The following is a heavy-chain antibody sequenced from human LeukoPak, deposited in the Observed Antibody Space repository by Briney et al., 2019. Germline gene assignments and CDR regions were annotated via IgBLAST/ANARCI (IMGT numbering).Heavy chain of an antibody. CDR3: ASGLSQATAGH. CDR1: GYTLTKYG. Sequence: ASVKVSCKASGYTLTKYGMNWVRQAPGQGLEWMGWINTENGNPMYAQGFTGRFVFSLDTSVSTTYLQISSLKAEDTAVYYCASGLSQATAGHWGQGTLLTVSS. D-gene: IGHD6-13*01. J-gene: IGHJ4*02. CDR2: INTENGNP. V-gene: IGHV7-4-1*02.